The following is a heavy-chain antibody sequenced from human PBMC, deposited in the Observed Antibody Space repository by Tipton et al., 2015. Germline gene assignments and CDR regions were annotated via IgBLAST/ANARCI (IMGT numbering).Heavy chain of an antibody. CDR3: ARTLSCSGDSCYYYGMDV. J-gene: IGHJ6*02. V-gene: IGHV4-59*01. CDR2: IYSTGST. D-gene: IGHD2-15*01. Sequence: TLSLTCTVSGDSISGYYWSWIRQPPGKGLEWIGYIYSTGSTNYNPSLKSRVTISLDTSKNQFSLKLSSVTAADTAMYYCARTLSCSGDSCYYYGMDVWGQGTAVTVSS. CDR1: GDSISGYY.